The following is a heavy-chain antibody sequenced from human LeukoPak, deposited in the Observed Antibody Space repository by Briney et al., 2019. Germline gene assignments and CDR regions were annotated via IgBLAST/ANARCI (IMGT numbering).Heavy chain of an antibody. D-gene: IGHD6-25*01. Sequence: PGGSLRLSCAASGFTFSAYWMSWVRQAPGKGLEWLANIKQDGSDKQYVDSVKGRFAISRDNAKNTLYLQMNSLRAEDTAVYYCSTQRGGSPGDYWGQGALVTVSS. V-gene: IGHV3-7*01. CDR1: GFTFSAYW. CDR2: IKQDGSDK. J-gene: IGHJ4*02. CDR3: STQRGGSPGDY.